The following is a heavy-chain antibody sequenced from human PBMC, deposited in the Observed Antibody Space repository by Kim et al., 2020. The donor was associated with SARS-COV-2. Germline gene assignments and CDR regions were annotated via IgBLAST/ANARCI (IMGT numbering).Heavy chain of an antibody. CDR2: IYSGGST. Sequence: GGSLRLSCAASGFTVSSNYMSWVRQAPGKGLEWVSVIYSGGSTYYADSVKGRFTISRDNSKNTLYLQMNSLRAEDTAVYYCARYYDFWSGFVDYWGQGTLVTVSS. CDR1: GFTVSSNY. D-gene: IGHD3-3*01. CDR3: ARYYDFWSGFVDY. J-gene: IGHJ4*02. V-gene: IGHV3-53*01.